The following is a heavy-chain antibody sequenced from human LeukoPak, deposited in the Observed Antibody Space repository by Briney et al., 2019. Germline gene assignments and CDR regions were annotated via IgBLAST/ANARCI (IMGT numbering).Heavy chain of an antibody. J-gene: IGHJ5*02. V-gene: IGHV4-59*01. CDR2: IYYSGST. Sequence: PSETLSLTCTVSGGFISSYYWSWIRQPPGKGLEWIGYIYYSGSTNYNPSLKSRVTISVDTSKNQFSLKLSSVTAADTAVYYCARGLSITMVRGNWFDPWGQGTLVTVSS. CDR3: ARGLSITMVRGNWFDP. D-gene: IGHD3-10*01. CDR1: GGFISSYY.